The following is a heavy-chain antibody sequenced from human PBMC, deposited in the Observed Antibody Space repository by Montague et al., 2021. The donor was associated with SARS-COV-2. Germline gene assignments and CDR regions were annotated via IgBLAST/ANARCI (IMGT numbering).Heavy chain of an antibody. D-gene: IGHD3-10*01. V-gene: IGHV4-34*01. Sequence: SETLSLTCAVHGGSFSTYSWNWIRQPPGKGPEWIGEIHHGGSTNYNPSLKSRVTISADTSKNQFSLKLASVAAADTAVYYCARLGDGVVPSPILGVGPYYSYYYMDVWGKDTTVTVSS. J-gene: IGHJ6*03. CDR1: GGSFSTYS. CDR2: IHHGGST. CDR3: ARLGDGVVPSPILGVGPYYSYYYMDV.